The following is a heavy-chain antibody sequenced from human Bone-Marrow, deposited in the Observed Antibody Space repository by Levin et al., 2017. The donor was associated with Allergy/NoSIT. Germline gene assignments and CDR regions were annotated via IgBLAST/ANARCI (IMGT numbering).Heavy chain of an antibody. CDR1: GFTVDDYI. CDR3: AREISPRTAVAGNFDF. Sequence: GESLKISCAASGFTVDDYIIHWVRQAPGKGLEWVSLISWDGDKTFYADSVRGRFTISRDNSTNSVYLQMNSLRTEDTAFYYCAREISPRTAVAGNFDFWGQGTLVTVSS. CDR2: ISWDGDKT. V-gene: IGHV3-43*01. J-gene: IGHJ4*02. D-gene: IGHD6-19*01.